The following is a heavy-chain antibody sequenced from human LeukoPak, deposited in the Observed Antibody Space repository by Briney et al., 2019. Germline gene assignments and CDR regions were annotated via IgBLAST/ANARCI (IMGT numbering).Heavy chain of an antibody. J-gene: IGHJ4*02. CDR2: TYPGGSDT. D-gene: IGHD3-22*01. CDR1: GCSFTNYW. Sequence: GESLKISCKASGCSFTNYWIGWVRQMPGKGLEWMGITYPGGSDTRYSPSFQGQVTISADKSISTAYLQWSSLRASDTAMYYCARPDSSGYHWGQGTLVTVSS. CDR3: ARPDSSGYH. V-gene: IGHV5-51*01.